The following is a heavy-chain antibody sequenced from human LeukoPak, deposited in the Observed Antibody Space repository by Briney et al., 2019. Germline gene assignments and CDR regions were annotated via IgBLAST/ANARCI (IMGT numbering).Heavy chain of an antibody. CDR2: FDPEEGET. D-gene: IGHD4-11*01. V-gene: IGHV1-24*01. CDR3: ATDVETTDQEGAFDM. CDR1: GYTLNEFS. Sequence: ASVKVSCKVSGYTLNEFSIHWVRQAHGRGPEWMGGFDPEEGETIYAQKFQGRVSMTEDTSTDTAYMELRSLRSEDTAVYYCATDVETTDQEGAFDMWGQGTMVTVSS. J-gene: IGHJ3*02.